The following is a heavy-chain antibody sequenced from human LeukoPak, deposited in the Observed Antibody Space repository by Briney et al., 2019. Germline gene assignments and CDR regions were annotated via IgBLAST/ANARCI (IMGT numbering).Heavy chain of an antibody. CDR1: GFTFSSYA. D-gene: IGHD2-21*01. J-gene: IGHJ3*02. Sequence: GGSLRLSCAASGFTFSSYAMSWVRQAPGKGLEWVSAISGSSNYIYYADSVKGRFTISRGNAKNSLYLQMNSLRVEDTAVYYCARDESGDNDAFDIWGQGTMVTVSS. V-gene: IGHV3-21*01. CDR2: ISGSSNYI. CDR3: ARDESGDNDAFDI.